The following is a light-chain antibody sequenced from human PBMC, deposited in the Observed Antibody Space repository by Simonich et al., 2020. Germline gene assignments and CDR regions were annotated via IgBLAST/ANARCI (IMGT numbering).Light chain of an antibody. J-gene: IGLJ3*02. CDR2: DVS. V-gene: IGLV2-14*01. CDR3: SSYTSSSTWV. CDR1: SSDVGGYNY. Sequence: QSALTQPASVSGSPGQSITISCTGTSSDVGGYNYVSWYQQHPGKAPKRMIYDVSKRPSGFSNRVSGSKSGNTASLTISGLQAEDEADYYCSSYTSSSTWVFGGGTKLTVL.